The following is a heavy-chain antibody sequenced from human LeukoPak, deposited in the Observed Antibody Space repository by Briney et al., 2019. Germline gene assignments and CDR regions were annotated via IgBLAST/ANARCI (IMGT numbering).Heavy chain of an antibody. Sequence: SVKVSCKAPGGTFNSSAISWVRQAPGQGLEWVGRIIPMLGIPNYAQKFQGRVTITADTSTNTAFMELSSLRSEDTAVYYCAQRLSWLDPWGQGTRVTVSS. V-gene: IGHV1-69*04. CDR1: GGTFNSSA. CDR3: AQRLSWLDP. D-gene: IGHD4-17*01. CDR2: IIPMLGIP. J-gene: IGHJ5*02.